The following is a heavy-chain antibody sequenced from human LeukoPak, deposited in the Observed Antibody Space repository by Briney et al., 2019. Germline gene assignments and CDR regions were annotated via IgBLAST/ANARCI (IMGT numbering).Heavy chain of an antibody. CDR2: ISSSSSYT. Sequence: PGGSLRLSCAASGFTFSDYYMSWIRQAPGKGLEWVSYISSSSSYTNYADSVKGRFTISRDNAKNSLYLQMNSLRAEDTAVYYCASYPPLEYYGSGSYYNEKDYWGQGTLVTVSS. V-gene: IGHV3-11*03. J-gene: IGHJ4*02. CDR3: ASYPPLEYYGSGSYYNEKDY. CDR1: GFTFSDYY. D-gene: IGHD3-10*01.